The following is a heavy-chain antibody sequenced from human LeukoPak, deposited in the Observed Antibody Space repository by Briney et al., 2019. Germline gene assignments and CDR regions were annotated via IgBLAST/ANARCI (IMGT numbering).Heavy chain of an antibody. D-gene: IGHD3-3*01. J-gene: IGHJ6*03. CDR2: INPSGGST. CDR3: ARGLWGDFWSGDYYYYYMDV. Sequence: ASVKVSCKASGYTFTSYYMHWVRQAPGQGLEWMGIINPSGGSTSYAQKFQGRVTITRNTSISTAYMELSSLRSEDTAVYYCARGLWGDFWSGDYYYYYMDVWGEGTTVTVSS. V-gene: IGHV1-46*01. CDR1: GYTFTSYY.